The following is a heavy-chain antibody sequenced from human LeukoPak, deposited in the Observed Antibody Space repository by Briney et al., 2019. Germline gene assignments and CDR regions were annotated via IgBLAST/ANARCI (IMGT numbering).Heavy chain of an antibody. J-gene: IGHJ5*02. CDR2: ITSTSSTI. V-gene: IGHV3-48*01. CDR1: GFTFKSYS. Sequence: GGSLRLSCAASGFTFKSYSMNWVRQAPGKGLEWISYITSTSSTIYYANSVKGRFTISRDNAKNSLYLQMNSLRAEDTAVYYCARAAAGNWFDPWGQGTLVTVPS. D-gene: IGHD6-13*01. CDR3: ARAAAGNWFDP.